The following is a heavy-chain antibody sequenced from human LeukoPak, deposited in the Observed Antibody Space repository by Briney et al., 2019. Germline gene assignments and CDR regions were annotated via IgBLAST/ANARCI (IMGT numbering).Heavy chain of an antibody. V-gene: IGHV4-59*01. D-gene: IGHD3-16*01. CDR2: IHNSGTS. CDR1: DDSISDYY. J-gene: IGHJ4*02. CDR3: TRGAGWLIDY. Sequence: SETLSLTCTVSDDSISDYYRGRIRQPPGKGLEWIGYIHNSGTSTYNLSLKSRVTISADTSKNQFSLKLNSMTTADTAVYYCTRGAGWLIDYWGQGILVTVSS.